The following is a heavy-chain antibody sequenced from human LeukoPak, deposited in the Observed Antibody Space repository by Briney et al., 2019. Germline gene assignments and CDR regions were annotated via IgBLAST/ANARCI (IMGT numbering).Heavy chain of an antibody. Sequence: ASVKVSCKVSGHTLTELSMHWVRQAPGKGLEWMGGFDPEDGETIYAQKFQGRVTMTEDTSTDTAYMELSSLRSEDTAVYYCATELATVITIARHYWGQGTLVTVSS. J-gene: IGHJ4*02. CDR2: FDPEDGET. CDR1: GHTLTELS. CDR3: ATELATVITIARHY. V-gene: IGHV1-24*01. D-gene: IGHD4-23*01.